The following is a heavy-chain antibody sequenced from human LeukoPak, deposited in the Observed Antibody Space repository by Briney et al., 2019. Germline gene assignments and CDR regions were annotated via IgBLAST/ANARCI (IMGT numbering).Heavy chain of an antibody. CDR3: AKRSTYYDFWSGIDY. CDR2: ISGSGGST. Sequence: GGSLRLSCAASGFTFSNYAMSWVRQAPGKGLEWVSAISGSGGSTYYADSVTGRFTISRDNSKNTLYLQMNSLRAEDTAVYYCAKRSTYYDFWSGIDYWGQGTLVTVSS. D-gene: IGHD3-3*01. J-gene: IGHJ4*02. CDR1: GFTFSNYA. V-gene: IGHV3-23*01.